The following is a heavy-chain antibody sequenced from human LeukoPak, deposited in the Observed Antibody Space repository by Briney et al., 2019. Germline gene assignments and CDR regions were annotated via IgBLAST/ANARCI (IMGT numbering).Heavy chain of an antibody. Sequence: GGSLRLSCAASGFTFSSYAMHWVRQAPGKGPEWVSTIDGSGTRTSYALSFNGRFIISRDNSMNTLYLQMDGLRAEDTAVYYCARDRGGYSTDFDWWGQGALVTVSS. J-gene: IGHJ4*02. D-gene: IGHD5-12*01. CDR3: ARDRGGYSTDFDW. V-gene: IGHV3-23*01. CDR1: GFTFSSYA. CDR2: IDGSGTRT.